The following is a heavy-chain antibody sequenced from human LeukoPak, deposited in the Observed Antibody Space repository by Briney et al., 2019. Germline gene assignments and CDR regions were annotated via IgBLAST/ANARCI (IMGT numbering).Heavy chain of an antibody. J-gene: IGHJ4*02. Sequence: GGSLRLSCAASGFTFSSHWMHWVRQAPGKGLVWVSRINSDGSSTSYADSVKGRFTISRDNAKNTLYLQMNSLRAEDTAVYYCARDRGVGAITERFDYWGQGILVTVSS. D-gene: IGHD1-26*01. CDR2: INSDGSST. V-gene: IGHV3-74*01. CDR1: GFTFSSHW. CDR3: ARDRGVGAITERFDY.